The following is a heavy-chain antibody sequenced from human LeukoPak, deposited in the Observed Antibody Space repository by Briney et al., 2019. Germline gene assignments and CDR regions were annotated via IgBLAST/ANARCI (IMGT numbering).Heavy chain of an antibody. J-gene: IGHJ6*03. CDR1: GFTFSSYG. D-gene: IGHD3-16*01. Sequence: PGGTLRLSCAASGFTFSSYGMSWVRQAPGKGLEWVSAISGSGGSTYYADSVKGRFTISRDNSKNTLYLQMNSLRAEDTAVYYCASLPIMITFGGYYYMDVWGKGTTVTVSS. V-gene: IGHV3-23*01. CDR3: ASLPIMITFGGYYYMDV. CDR2: ISGSGGST.